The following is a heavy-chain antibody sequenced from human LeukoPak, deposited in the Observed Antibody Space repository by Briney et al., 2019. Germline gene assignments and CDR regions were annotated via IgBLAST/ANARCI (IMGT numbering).Heavy chain of an antibody. D-gene: IGHD3-22*01. V-gene: IGHV3-48*02. CDR1: GFTFSSYS. J-gene: IGHJ4*02. Sequence: GGSLRLSCAASGFTFSSYSMNWVRQAPGKGLEGVSYISSSSSTIYYADSVKGRFTISRDNAKNSLYLQMNSLRDEDTAVYYCARERGYYYDSSGYNLDYWGQGTLVTVSS. CDR3: ARERGYYYDSSGYNLDY. CDR2: ISSSSSTI.